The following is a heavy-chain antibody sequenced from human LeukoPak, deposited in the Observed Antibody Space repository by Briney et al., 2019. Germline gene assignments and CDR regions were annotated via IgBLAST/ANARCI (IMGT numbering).Heavy chain of an antibody. CDR1: GGTFSSYT. CDR3: ARDYTSYPSYYYYYMDV. Sequence: GASVKVSCKASGGTFSSYTISWVRQAPGQGLGWMGRIIPILGIANYAQKFQGRVTITADKSTSTAYMELSSLRSEDTAVYYCARDYTSYPSYYYYYMDVWGKGTTVTVSS. CDR2: IIPILGIA. D-gene: IGHD2-2*01. V-gene: IGHV1-69*04. J-gene: IGHJ6*03.